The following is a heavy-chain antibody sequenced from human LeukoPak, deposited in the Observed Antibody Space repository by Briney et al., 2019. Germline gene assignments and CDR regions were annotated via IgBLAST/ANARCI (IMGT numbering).Heavy chain of an antibody. CDR1: GFTFSSYE. CDR3: ARLAVVWGSYRSFRYFDY. D-gene: IGHD3-16*02. V-gene: IGHV3-48*03. Sequence: PGGSLRLSCAASGFTFSSYEMNWARQAPGKGLEWVSYISSSGSTIYYADSVKGRFTISRDNAKNSLYLQMNSLRAEDTAVYYCARLAVVWGSYRSFRYFDYWGQGTLVTVSS. CDR2: ISSSGSTI. J-gene: IGHJ4*02.